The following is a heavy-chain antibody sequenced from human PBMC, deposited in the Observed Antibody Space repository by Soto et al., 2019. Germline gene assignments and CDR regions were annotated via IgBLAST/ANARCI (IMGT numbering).Heavy chain of an antibody. V-gene: IGHV4-4*02. CDR1: GGPISSSNW. CDR2: IYYSGST. CDR3: ARGYTWGYYDSSGYFDY. J-gene: IGHJ4*02. Sequence: SETLSLTCAVSGGPISSSNWWSWVRQPPGKGLEWIGEIYYSGSTNYNPSLKSRVTISVDTSKNQFSLKLSSVTAADTAVYYCARGYTWGYYDSSGYFDYWGQGTLVTVSS. D-gene: IGHD3-22*01.